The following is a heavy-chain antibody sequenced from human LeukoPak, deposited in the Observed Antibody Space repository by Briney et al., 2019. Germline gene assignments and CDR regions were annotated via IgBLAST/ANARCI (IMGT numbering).Heavy chain of an antibody. Sequence: HAGGSLRLSCAASGFTFASYAMNWVRQAPGKGLEWVSAITGSGGSTYYADSVKGRFTISRDNSKNTLYLQMNSLRAEDTAVYYCARAGTAYYSGYWGQGTLVTVSS. V-gene: IGHV3-23*01. D-gene: IGHD1-1*01. J-gene: IGHJ4*02. CDR2: ITGSGGST. CDR3: ARAGTAYYSGY. CDR1: GFTFASYA.